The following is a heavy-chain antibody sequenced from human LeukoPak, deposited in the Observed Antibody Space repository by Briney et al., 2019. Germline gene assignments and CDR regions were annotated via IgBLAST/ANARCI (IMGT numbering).Heavy chain of an antibody. CDR2: IYSGGIT. CDR1: SGSISSSPYF. Sequence: SETLSLXCTVSSGSISSSPYFWGWIRQPPGKGLEWIGSIYSGGITYYNPSLTSRITISVDTSKNQFSLKLNSVTAEDTAVYYCATVAIWDGPLYWGQGNLVTVSS. J-gene: IGHJ4*02. D-gene: IGHD3-16*01. CDR3: ATVAIWDGPLY. V-gene: IGHV4-39*01.